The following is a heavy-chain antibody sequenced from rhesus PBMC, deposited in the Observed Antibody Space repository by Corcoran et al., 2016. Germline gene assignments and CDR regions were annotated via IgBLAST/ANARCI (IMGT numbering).Heavy chain of an antibody. Sequence: QLQLQESGPGLVKPSETLSLTCAVSGGSISGYYWNWLRQPPGKGLEGIGSIDGNIVDTNYNPSLKSRVTISKDTSKNQFSLNLRSVTAADTAVYYCAMRRASLDVWGRGILVTVSS. CDR1: GGSISGYY. J-gene: IGHJ5-2*02. CDR3: AMRRASLDV. CDR2: IDGNIVDT. V-gene: IGHV4-81*01.